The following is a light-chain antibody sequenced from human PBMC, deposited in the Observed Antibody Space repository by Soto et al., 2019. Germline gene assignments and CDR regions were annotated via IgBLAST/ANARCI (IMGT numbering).Light chain of an antibody. Sequence: DIQLTQSPSFLSASVGARLTITCRASQDIRSSLAWYQKKPGKAPNLLIYSVSTLQSAVLSRFSGSRSGTEFTLTISSLQPEDFATYYCQQFNSSPSTFGGGTKVEIK. J-gene: IGKJ4*01. CDR1: QDIRSS. CDR3: QQFNSSPST. CDR2: SVS. V-gene: IGKV1-9*01.